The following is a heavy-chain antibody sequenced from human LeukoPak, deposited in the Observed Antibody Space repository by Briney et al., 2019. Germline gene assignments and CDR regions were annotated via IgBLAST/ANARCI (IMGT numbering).Heavy chain of an antibody. CDR2: ISYDGSNK. V-gene: IGHV3-30-3*01. D-gene: IGHD3-3*01. CDR1: GFTFSSYA. CDR3: ARDSEAHDFWSGYLFEAFDDY. J-gene: IGHJ4*02. Sequence: GGSLRLSCAASGFTFSSYAMHWVRQAPGKGLEWVAVISYDGSNKYYADSVKGRFTISRDNSKNTLYLQMNSLRAEDTAVYYCARDSEAHDFWSGYLFEAFDDYWGQGTLVTVSS.